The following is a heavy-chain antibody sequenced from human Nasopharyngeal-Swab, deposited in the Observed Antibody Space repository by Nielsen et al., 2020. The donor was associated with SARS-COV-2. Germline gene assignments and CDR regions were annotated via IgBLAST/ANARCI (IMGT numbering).Heavy chain of an antibody. J-gene: IGHJ5*02. Sequence: GGSLRLSCKGSGYSFTSYWISWVRQMPGKGLEWMGRIDPSDSYTNYSPSFQGHVTISADKSISTAYLQWSSLKASDTAMHYCARLGVYCSGGSCYGWFDPWGQGTLVTVSS. V-gene: IGHV5-10-1*01. CDR1: GYSFTSYW. D-gene: IGHD2-15*01. CDR3: ARLGVYCSGGSCYGWFDP. CDR2: IDPSDSYT.